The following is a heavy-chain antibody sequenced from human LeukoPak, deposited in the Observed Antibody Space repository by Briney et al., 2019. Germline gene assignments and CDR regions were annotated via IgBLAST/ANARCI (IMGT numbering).Heavy chain of an antibody. Sequence: GGSLRLSCAASGFTFSSYGMHWVRQAPGKGLEWVAVISYDGSNKYYADSVKGRFTISRDNSKNTLYLQMNSLRAEDTAVYYCAKDLNGPGDYWGQGTLVTVSS. CDR2: ISYDGSNK. CDR3: AKDLNGPGDY. V-gene: IGHV3-30*18. CDR1: GFTFSSYG. J-gene: IGHJ4*02.